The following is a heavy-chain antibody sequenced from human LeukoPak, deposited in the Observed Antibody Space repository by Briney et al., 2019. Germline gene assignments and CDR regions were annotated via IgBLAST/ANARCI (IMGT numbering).Heavy chain of an antibody. D-gene: IGHD3-22*01. CDR2: FDPEDGET. J-gene: IGHJ1*01. CDR1: GYTLTELS. V-gene: IGHV1-24*01. Sequence: ASVKVSFQVSGYTLTELSMHWVRQAPGKGLDWMGGFDPEDGETIYAQKFQGRVTMTEDTSTDTAYMELSSLRSEDTAVYYCATGDDSSGFERQDFQHWGQGTLVTVSS. CDR3: ATGDDSSGFERQDFQH.